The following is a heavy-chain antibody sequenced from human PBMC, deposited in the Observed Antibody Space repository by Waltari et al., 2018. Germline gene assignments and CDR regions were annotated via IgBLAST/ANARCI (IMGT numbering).Heavy chain of an antibody. D-gene: IGHD6-6*01. CDR1: GGSFSGYY. V-gene: IGHV4-34*01. J-gene: IGHJ6*02. CDR3: ARLRIAARPVDYYYYGMDV. Sequence: QVQLQQWGAGLLKPSETLSLTCAVYGGSFSGYYWSWIRQPPGKGLEWIGEINHSGSTNYNPSLKSRVTISVDTSKNQFSLKLSSVTAADTAVYYCARLRIAARPVDYYYYGMDVWGQGTTVTVSS. CDR2: INHSGST.